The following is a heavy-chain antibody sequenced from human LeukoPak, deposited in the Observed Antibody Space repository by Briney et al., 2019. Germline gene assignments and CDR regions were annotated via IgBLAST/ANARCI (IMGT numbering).Heavy chain of an antibody. CDR2: ISGSGGST. CDR1: GFTFSSYA. Sequence: PAGSLRLSCAASGFTFSSYAMSWVRQAPGKGLEWVSAISGSGGSTYYAESVKGRFTISRDNSKNTLYLQMNSLRAEDTAVYYCAKEAYGDYVGDWFDPWGQGTLVTVSS. D-gene: IGHD4-17*01. J-gene: IGHJ5*02. V-gene: IGHV3-23*01. CDR3: AKEAYGDYVGDWFDP.